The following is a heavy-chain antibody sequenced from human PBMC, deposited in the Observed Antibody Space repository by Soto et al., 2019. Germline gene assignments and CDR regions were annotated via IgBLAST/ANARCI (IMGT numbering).Heavy chain of an antibody. V-gene: IGHV3-23*01. CDR1: GFNFSSDA. CDR3: AKVRSSSPDY. D-gene: IGHD6-6*01. J-gene: IGHJ4*02. Sequence: EVPLLESGGGLVQPGGSLRLSCAASGFNFSSDAMSWVRQAPGKGLEWVSAISGSGGSTYYADSVKGRFTISRDNSKNTLYLQMNSLRAEDTAVYYCAKVRSSSPDYWGQGTLVTVSS. CDR2: ISGSGGST.